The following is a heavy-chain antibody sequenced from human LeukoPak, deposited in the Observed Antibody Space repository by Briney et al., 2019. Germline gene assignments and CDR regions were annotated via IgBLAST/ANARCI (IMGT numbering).Heavy chain of an antibody. J-gene: IGHJ4*02. CDR1: GFTFSSYA. Sequence: GGSLRLSCAASGFTFSSYAMHWVRQAPGKGLEWVAVISYDGSNKYYADSVKGRFTISRDNSKNTLYLQMNSLRAEDTAVYYRARPLIDYGLPGYWGQGTLVTVSS. V-gene: IGHV3-30*04. CDR2: ISYDGSNK. CDR3: ARPLIDYGLPGY. D-gene: IGHD4-17*01.